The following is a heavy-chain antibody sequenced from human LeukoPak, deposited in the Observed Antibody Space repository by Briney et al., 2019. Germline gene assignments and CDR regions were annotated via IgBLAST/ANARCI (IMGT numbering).Heavy chain of an antibody. CDR1: GFTFSNYN. J-gene: IGHJ4*02. V-gene: IGHV3-21*01. Sequence: GRTLRLSCAASGFTFSNYNMNWVRQPPGKGLEWVSSISTTSTYTYYADSVKGRFTISRDNAKNSLYLQMNSLRAEDTAVYYCARDASPEGFDYWGQGTLVTVSS. CDR2: ISTTSTYT. CDR3: ARDASPEGFDY. D-gene: IGHD1-14*01.